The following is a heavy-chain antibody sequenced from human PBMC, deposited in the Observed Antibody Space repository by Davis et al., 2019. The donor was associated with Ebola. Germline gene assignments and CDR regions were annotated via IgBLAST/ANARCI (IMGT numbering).Heavy chain of an antibody. CDR1: GFTFSVYT. V-gene: IGHV3-21*04. D-gene: IGHD6-13*01. CDR3: APHSSSVDY. Sequence: GGSLRLSCAASGFTFSVYTLSWVRQAPGQGLEWVSFISSRGTYIFYADSVRGRFTISRDNAKNSLYLQMNSLRAEDTAVYYCAPHSSSVDYRGQGTLVTVSS. CDR2: ISSRGTYI. J-gene: IGHJ4*02.